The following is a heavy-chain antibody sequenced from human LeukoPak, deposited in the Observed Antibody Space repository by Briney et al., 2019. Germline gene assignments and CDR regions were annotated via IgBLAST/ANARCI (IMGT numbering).Heavy chain of an antibody. Sequence: ASVKVSCKASEYTFTGYYMHWVRQAPGQGLEWMGRIDPDTGGTVYAQKFQGRVSMTRDTSVNTAYMDLSRLTSDDTAVYYCATAHSSGWNFDYWGQGTLVTVSS. J-gene: IGHJ4*02. D-gene: IGHD6-19*01. CDR2: IDPDTGGT. V-gene: IGHV1-2*06. CDR3: ATAHSSGWNFDY. CDR1: EYTFTGYY.